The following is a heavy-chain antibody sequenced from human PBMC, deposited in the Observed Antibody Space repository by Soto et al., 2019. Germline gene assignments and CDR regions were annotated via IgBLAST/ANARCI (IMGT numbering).Heavy chain of an antibody. CDR1: GGSISSYD. Sequence: SETLSLTCTVSGGSISSYDWSWIRQPPGKGLEWIGYIYYSGSTNYNPSLKSRVTISVDTSKNQFSLKLSSVTAADTAVYYCARDQRDPDYYYYGMDVWGQGTTATV. CDR3: ARDQRDPDYYYYGMDV. CDR2: IYYSGST. J-gene: IGHJ6*02. V-gene: IGHV4-59*12.